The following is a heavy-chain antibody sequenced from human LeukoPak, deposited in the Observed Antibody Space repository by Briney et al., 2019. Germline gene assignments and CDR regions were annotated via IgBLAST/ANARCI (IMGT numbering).Heavy chain of an antibody. CDR2: IYYSGST. D-gene: IGHD3-22*01. CDR3: ASQGSSGYYQTLDY. V-gene: IGHV4-39*07. Sequence: SETLSLTCTVSGGSTSSSSYYSGWIRQPPRKGLGWIGSIYYSGSTYYNPSLKSRVTISVDTSKNQFSLKLSSVTAADTAVYYGASQGSSGYYQTLDYWGQGTLVTVSS. CDR1: GGSTSSSSYY. J-gene: IGHJ4*02.